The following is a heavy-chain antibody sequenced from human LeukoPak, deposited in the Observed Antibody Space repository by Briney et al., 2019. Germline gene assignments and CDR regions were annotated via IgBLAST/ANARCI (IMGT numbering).Heavy chain of an antibody. CDR1: GFTFSSYW. CDR2: ISSSSSNI. Sequence: PGGSLRLSCAASGFTFSSYWMSWVRQAPGKGLEWVSSISSSSSNIYYADSVKGRFTISRDNAKNSLYLQMNSLRAEDTAVYYCARVEVGYWGQGTLVTVSS. CDR3: ARVEVGY. D-gene: IGHD3-10*01. V-gene: IGHV3-21*01. J-gene: IGHJ4*02.